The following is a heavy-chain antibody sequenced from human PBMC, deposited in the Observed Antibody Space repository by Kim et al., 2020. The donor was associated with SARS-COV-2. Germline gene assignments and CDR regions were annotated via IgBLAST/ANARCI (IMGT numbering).Heavy chain of an antibody. CDR2: IYSGGST. Sequence: GGSLRLSCAASGFTVSSNYMSWVRQAPGKGLEWVSVIYSGGSTYYADSVKGRFTISRDNSKNTLYLQMNSLRAEDTAVYYCARGKYGSGSYYKSYGMYVWGQGTTVTVSS. D-gene: IGHD3-10*01. CDR1: GFTVSSNY. J-gene: IGHJ6*02. V-gene: IGHV3-53*01. CDR3: ARGKYGSGSYYKSYGMYV.